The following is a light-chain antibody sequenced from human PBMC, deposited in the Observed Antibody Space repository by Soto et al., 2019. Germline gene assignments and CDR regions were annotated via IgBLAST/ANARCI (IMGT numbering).Light chain of an antibody. V-gene: IGKV1-5*03. J-gene: IGKJ1*01. Sequence: DIHMTQSPSTLSASVGDRVTITCRASQSISIWLAWYQQKPGKAPNLLIYKTSSLETGVPSRFSGSGSGTEFTLPISSLQPDDFPTYYCQHWNDYSWTFGQGTKVEVK. CDR3: QHWNDYSWT. CDR1: QSISIW. CDR2: KTS.